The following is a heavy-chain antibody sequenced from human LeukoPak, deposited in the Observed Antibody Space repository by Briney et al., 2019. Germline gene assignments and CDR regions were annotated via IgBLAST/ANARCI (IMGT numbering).Heavy chain of an antibody. V-gene: IGHV4-59*08. CDR2: IYYSGST. CDR3: ARRTVAGTLDY. CDR1: GGSISSYY. J-gene: IGHJ4*02. Sequence: SETLSLTCTVSGGSISSYYWSWIRQPPGKGLEWIGYIYYSGSTNYNPSLKSRVTISVDTSKNQFSLKLSSVTAADTAVYYCARRTVAGTLDYWSQGTLVTVSS. D-gene: IGHD6-19*01.